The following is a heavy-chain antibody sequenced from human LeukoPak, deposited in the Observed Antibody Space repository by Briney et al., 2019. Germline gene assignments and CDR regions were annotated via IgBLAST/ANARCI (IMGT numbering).Heavy chain of an antibody. CDR1: GFTFSTFA. CDR3: ATYRQVLLPFES. D-gene: IGHD2-8*02. CDR2: IFPSGGEI. Sequence: GGSLRLSCAASGFTFSTFAMIWVRQPPGKGLEWVSSIFPSGGEIHYADSVRGRFTISRDNSKSTLSLQMNGLRAEDTAIYYCATYRQVLLPFESWGQGTLVTVSS. V-gene: IGHV3-23*01. J-gene: IGHJ4*02.